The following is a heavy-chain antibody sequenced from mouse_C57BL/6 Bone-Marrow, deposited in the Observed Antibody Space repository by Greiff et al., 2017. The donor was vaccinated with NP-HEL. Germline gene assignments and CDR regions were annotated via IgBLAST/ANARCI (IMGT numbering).Heavy chain of an antibody. Sequence: EVLLVESGGGLVQPGGSLSLSCAASGFTFTDYYMSWVRQPPGQALEWLGFIRHKANGSTTDYSFSVKGRLTISTANSQSILYLQMNALRAEDRATYYCARYGGLRPYLDYWGQGTTLTVSS. V-gene: IGHV7-3*01. J-gene: IGHJ2*01. CDR1: GFTFTDYY. CDR3: ARYGGLRPYLDY. CDR2: IRHKANGSTT. D-gene: IGHD2-4*01.